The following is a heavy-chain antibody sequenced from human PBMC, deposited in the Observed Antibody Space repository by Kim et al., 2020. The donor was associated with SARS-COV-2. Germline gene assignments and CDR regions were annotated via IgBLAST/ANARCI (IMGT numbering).Heavy chain of an antibody. J-gene: IGHJ4*02. D-gene: IGHD1-26*01. CDR3: ARVRPYSGSYRTFDY. Sequence: DSVKGRLTIPRDNAKNSLYLQMNSLRAEDTSVYYCARVRPYSGSYRTFDYWGQGTLVTVSS. V-gene: IGHV3-21*01.